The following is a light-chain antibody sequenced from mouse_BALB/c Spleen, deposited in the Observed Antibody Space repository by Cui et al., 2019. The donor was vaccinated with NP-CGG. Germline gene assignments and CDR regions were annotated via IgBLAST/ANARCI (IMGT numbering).Light chain of an antibody. J-gene: IGLJ1*01. V-gene: IGLV1*01. CDR2: GTN. Sequence: QALLTRGYVLSTSPGVTVTLTYGSSTGAVITSNYANWVQDKPDHLFTGLIGGTNNRAPGVPARFSGSLIGDKAALTITGAQTEDEAIYFCALWYNNRWVFGGGTKLTVL. CDR3: ALWYNNRWV. CDR1: TGAVITSNY.